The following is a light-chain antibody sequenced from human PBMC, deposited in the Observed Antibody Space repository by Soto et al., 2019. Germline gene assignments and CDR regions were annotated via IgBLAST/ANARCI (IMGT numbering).Light chain of an antibody. Sequence: IMLTQSPATLSLYTGERVTLYCGASQSVSTNYVAWYQQKPGLAPRLLIYDASSRAAGISDKFSGSGSGTGFTLTISSLEPEDFAVYYCQQRSKWPITFGQGTRLEIK. CDR1: QSVSTNY. V-gene: IGKV3D-20*02. CDR3: QQRSKWPIT. J-gene: IGKJ5*01. CDR2: DAS.